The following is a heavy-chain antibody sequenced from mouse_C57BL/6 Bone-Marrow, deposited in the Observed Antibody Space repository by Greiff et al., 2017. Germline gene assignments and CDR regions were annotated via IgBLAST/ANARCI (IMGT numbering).Heavy chain of an antibody. CDR1: GYTFTSYG. CDR2: IYPRSGNT. Sequence: VQLQQSGAELVKPGASVKLSCKASGYTFTSYGISWVKQRTGQGLEWIGEIYPRSGNTYYNEKFKGKATLTADKSSSTAYMELRSLTSEDSAVYFCARPYYGNYAWFAYWGQGTLVTVSA. D-gene: IGHD2-10*01. V-gene: IGHV1-81*01. CDR3: ARPYYGNYAWFAY. J-gene: IGHJ3*01.